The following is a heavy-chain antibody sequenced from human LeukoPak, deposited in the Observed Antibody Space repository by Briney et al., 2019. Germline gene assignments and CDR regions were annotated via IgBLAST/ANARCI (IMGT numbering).Heavy chain of an antibody. CDR3: ARDRSDYDSSGYDAFDI. CDR1: GGSFSGYY. CDR2: INHSGST. Sequence: PSETLSLTCAVYGGSFSGYYWSWIRQPPGKGLEWIGEINHSGSTNYNPSLKSRVTISVDTSKNQFSLKLSSVTAADTAVYYCARDRSDYDSSGYDAFDIWGQGTMVTVSS. J-gene: IGHJ3*02. D-gene: IGHD3-22*01. V-gene: IGHV4-34*01.